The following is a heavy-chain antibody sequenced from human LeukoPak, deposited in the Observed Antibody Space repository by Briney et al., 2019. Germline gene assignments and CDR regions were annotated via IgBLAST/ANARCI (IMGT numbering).Heavy chain of an antibody. CDR3: AREMFDSSGAYMDV. V-gene: IGHV3-48*03. CDR1: GFTFSSYE. Sequence: PGGSLRLSCAASGFTFSSYEMNWVRQAPGKGLEWVSYISSSGSTIYYADSVKGRFTISRDNAKNSLYLQMNSLRAEDTAVYYCAREMFDSSGAYMDVWGKGTTVTVSS. D-gene: IGHD3-22*01. J-gene: IGHJ6*03. CDR2: ISSSGSTI.